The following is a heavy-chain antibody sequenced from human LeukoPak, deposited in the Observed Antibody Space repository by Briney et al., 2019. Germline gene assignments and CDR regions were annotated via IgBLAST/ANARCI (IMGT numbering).Heavy chain of an antibody. Sequence: SETLSLTCTISGGSISSYYWSWIRQPPGKGLEWIGYIYYSGSTNYNPSLKSRVTISVDTSKNQFSLKLSSVTAADTAVYYCAGGHYDSSGYCGPAFDIWGQGTMVTVSS. J-gene: IGHJ3*02. CDR2: IYYSGST. D-gene: IGHD3-22*01. V-gene: IGHV4-59*01. CDR1: GGSISSYY. CDR3: AGGHYDSSGYCGPAFDI.